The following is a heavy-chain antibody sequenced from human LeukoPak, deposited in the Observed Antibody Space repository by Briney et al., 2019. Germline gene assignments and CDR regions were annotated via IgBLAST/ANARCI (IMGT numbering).Heavy chain of an antibody. CDR1: GYTFTGYY. J-gene: IGHJ4*02. D-gene: IGHD6-13*01. V-gene: IGHV1-2*02. Sequence: ASVKVSCKASGYTFTGYYMHWVRQAPGQGLEWMGWISPNSGGTNYAQKFQGRVTMTRDTSISTAYMELSRLRSDDTAVYYCARSYLAAAGTPNWGQGTLVTVSS. CDR3: ARSYLAAAGTPN. CDR2: ISPNSGGT.